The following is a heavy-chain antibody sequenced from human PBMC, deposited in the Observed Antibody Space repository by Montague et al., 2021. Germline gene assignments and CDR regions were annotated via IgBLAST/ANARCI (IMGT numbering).Heavy chain of an antibody. CDR2: IYDSGTT. J-gene: IGHJ4*02. CDR1: GGSISDFY. Sequence: SETLSLTCTVTGGSISDFYWSWIRQSPEKGLEWIGYIYDSGTTNYNPSLKSRVTISADTSMNQFSLNLRSVTAADTTVYFCARRRGIRAPFDYWGQGTLVTVSS. CDR3: ARRRGIRAPFDY. V-gene: IGHV4-59*08. D-gene: IGHD3-10*01.